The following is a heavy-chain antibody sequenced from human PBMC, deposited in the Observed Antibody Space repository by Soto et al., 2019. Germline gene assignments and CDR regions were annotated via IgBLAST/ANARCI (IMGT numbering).Heavy chain of an antibody. J-gene: IGHJ3*02. Sequence: ASVKVSCKASGYTFTSYGISWVRQAPGQGLEWMGWISAYNGNTNYAQKLQGRVTMTTDTSTSTAYMELRSLRSDDTAVYYCARGGGYCSGGSCYSGRGPAFDIWGQGTLLTVSS. CDR1: GYTFTSYG. V-gene: IGHV1-18*01. D-gene: IGHD2-15*01. CDR3: ARGGGYCSGGSCYSGRGPAFDI. CDR2: ISAYNGNT.